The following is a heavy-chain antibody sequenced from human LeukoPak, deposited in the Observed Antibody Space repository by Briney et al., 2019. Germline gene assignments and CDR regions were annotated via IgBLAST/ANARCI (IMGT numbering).Heavy chain of an antibody. Sequence: SETLSLTCTVSGGSISSYYWSWIRQPPGKGLEWIGSIYYSGSTYYNPSLKSRVTISVDTSKNQFSLKLSSVTAADTAVYYCASPGGIAVAGSLDYWGQGTLVTVSS. V-gene: IGHV4-39*01. J-gene: IGHJ4*02. CDR2: IYYSGST. CDR3: ASPGGIAVAGSLDY. D-gene: IGHD6-19*01. CDR1: GGSISSYY.